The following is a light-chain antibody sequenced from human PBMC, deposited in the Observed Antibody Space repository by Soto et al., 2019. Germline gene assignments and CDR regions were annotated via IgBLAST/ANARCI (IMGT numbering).Light chain of an antibody. CDR2: DAS. CDR1: QSISSW. V-gene: IGKV1-5*01. J-gene: IGKJ2*01. CDR3: QQHNSYSPYT. Sequence: DIQMTQSPSTLSASVGDRVTITCRASQSISSWLAWYQQKPGKAPKLLIYDASSLESGVPSRFSGSGSGTEFTLTISSLQPDDFATYYCQQHNSYSPYTVGQGTKLEIK.